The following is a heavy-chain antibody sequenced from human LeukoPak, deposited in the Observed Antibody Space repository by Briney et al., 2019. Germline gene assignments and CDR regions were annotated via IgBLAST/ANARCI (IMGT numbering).Heavy chain of an antibody. CDR3: AREVDGDFDY. D-gene: IGHD6-19*01. Sequence: SQTLSLTCAISGDSVSSTSPTWNWIRQSPSRGLEWLGRTYQRSKWYNDYAVSVKSRITINPDTSKNQFSLQLNSVTPEDTALYYCAREVDGDFDYWGQGTLVTVSS. CDR1: GDSVSSTSPT. CDR2: TYQRSKWYN. J-gene: IGHJ4*02. V-gene: IGHV6-1*01.